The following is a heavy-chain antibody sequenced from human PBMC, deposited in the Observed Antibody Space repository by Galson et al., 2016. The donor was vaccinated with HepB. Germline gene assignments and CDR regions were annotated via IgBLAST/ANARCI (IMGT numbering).Heavy chain of an antibody. CDR2: ISSKAYGGTT. D-gene: IGHD6-13*01. Sequence: SLRLSCAACGFTFSGHAMSWFRQSPGKGLEWVGFISSKAYGGTTEFAASVKDRFTISRDDSKSIAYLQMNSLKIEDTAVYYCTDGGGIAAAARGLNHWGQGTLVTVSS. J-gene: IGHJ5*02. CDR1: GFTFSGHA. CDR3: TDGGGIAAAARGLNH. V-gene: IGHV3-49*03.